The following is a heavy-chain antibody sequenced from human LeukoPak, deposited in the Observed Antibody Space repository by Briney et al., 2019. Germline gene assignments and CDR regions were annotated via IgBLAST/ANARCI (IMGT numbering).Heavy chain of an antibody. Sequence: PGGSLRLSCAASGFTFDDYAMHWVRQAPGKGLEWVSGISWNSGSIGYADSVKGRFTISRDNAKNSLYLQMSSLRAEDTALYYCAKDIASWSSGYYYGMDVWGQGTTVTVSS. D-gene: IGHD3-10*01. CDR2: ISWNSGSI. V-gene: IGHV3-9*01. CDR1: GFTFDDYA. CDR3: AKDIASWSSGYYYGMDV. J-gene: IGHJ6*02.